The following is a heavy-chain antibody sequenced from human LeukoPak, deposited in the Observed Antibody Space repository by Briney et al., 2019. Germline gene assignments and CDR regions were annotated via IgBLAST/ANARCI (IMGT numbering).Heavy chain of an antibody. Sequence: PGGSLRLSCAASGFTFSSYGMPWVRQAPGKGLGWVAFIRYDGSNKYYADSVKGRFTISRDNSKTTLYLQMNSLRAEDTAVYYCAKADSSGYLWYYYYYMDVWGKGTTVTISS. V-gene: IGHV3-30*02. D-gene: IGHD3-22*01. CDR1: GFTFSSYG. CDR3: AKADSSGYLWYYYYYMDV. J-gene: IGHJ6*03. CDR2: IRYDGSNK.